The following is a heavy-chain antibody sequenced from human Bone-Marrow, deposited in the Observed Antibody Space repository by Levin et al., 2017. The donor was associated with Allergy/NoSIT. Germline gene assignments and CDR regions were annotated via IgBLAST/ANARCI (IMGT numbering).Heavy chain of an antibody. V-gene: IGHV4-34*01. J-gene: IGHJ4*02. CDR1: GGYLSGSY. CDR3: TRGEGAAPGD. Sequence: SETLSLTCAVYGGYLSGSYWSWIRQFPGNGLEWIGEIDHSGSTNYNPPLKSRVTISADTSKNQFSLKLSSVTAADTAVYYCTRGEGAAPGDWGQGTLVVVSS. D-gene: IGHD6-25*01. CDR2: IDHSGST.